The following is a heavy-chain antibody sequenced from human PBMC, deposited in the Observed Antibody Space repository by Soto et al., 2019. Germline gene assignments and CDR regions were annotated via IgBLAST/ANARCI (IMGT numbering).Heavy chain of an antibody. CDR2: IIPMFDTP. V-gene: IGHV1-69*13. D-gene: IGHD4-17*01. CDR3: ARDTAPSDV. CDR1: GGTFSSDS. Sequence: SVKVSCKASGGTFSSDSFSWVRQAPGQGLEWMGGIIPMFDTPIYAQKFQDRVTITADESTSTAYMQLSSLRSGDTAVYYCARDTAPSDVWGQGTTVTVSS. J-gene: IGHJ6*02.